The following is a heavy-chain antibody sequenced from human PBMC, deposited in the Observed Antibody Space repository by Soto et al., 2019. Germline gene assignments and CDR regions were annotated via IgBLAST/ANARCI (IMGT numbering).Heavy chain of an antibody. CDR3: ARSFNDWTTYFDY. CDR2: LDTGGSA. D-gene: IGHD3-9*01. Sequence: GSLRPSCPPSGFTVTVHYMTWVRPAPGKGLEWISVLDTGGSAYYGDSVKGRFTISRDSSTNTLYLQMNSLKVGDTAFYFCARSFNDWTTYFDYWSEGTLVTVSS. CDR1: GFTVTVHY. J-gene: IGHJ4*02. V-gene: IGHV3-53*01.